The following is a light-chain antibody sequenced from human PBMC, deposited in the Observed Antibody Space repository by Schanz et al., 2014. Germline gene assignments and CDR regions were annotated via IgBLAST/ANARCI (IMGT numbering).Light chain of an antibody. J-gene: IGKJ2*01. CDR1: RDISSN. CDR2: GAS. CDR3: QHYNWPPPT. V-gene: IGKV3-15*01. Sequence: EVVMTQSPATLSVSPGERATLSCRASRDISSNLAWYQQRPGQAPRLLISGASNRATGVPARFIASGSGTEFTLTISSLQSEDVGIYYCQHYNWPPPTFGRGTSLEI.